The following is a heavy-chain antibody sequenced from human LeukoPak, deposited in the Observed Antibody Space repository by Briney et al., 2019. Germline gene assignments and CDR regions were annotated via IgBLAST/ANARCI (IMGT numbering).Heavy chain of an antibody. V-gene: IGHV4-59*08. D-gene: IGHD2-15*01. CDR3: ARLTYSYFDY. CDR2: IYYSGTT. J-gene: IGHJ4*02. CDR1: GDSISHSY. Sequence: SETLSLTCTVSGDSISHSYWNWMRQPPGKGLEWIGYIYYSGTTSYNPSLKNRVTISVDTSRTQFSLKLSSVTASDTAVYYCARLTYSYFDYWGQGTLVTVSS.